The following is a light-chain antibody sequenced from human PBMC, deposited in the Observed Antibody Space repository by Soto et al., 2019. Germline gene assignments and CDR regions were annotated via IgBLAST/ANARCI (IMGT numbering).Light chain of an antibody. Sequence: DIVMTQSPDFLAVSLGERATINCKSSQSVLYSANNKNYLAWYQQKAGQPPKVLIYWASNRESGVPDRFSGSGSGTDFTLTISSLQAEDVAVYYCQQYYISPLTFGGGTKVEIK. V-gene: IGKV4-1*01. CDR3: QQYYISPLT. J-gene: IGKJ4*01. CDR1: QSVLYSANNKNY. CDR2: WAS.